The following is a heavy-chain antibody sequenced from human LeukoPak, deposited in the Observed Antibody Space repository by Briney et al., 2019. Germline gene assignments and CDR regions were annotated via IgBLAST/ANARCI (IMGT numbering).Heavy chain of an antibody. CDR2: IWYDGSNE. Sequence: PGGSLRLSCAASGLTFINAWMSWVRQAPGKGLEWVAIIWYDGSNEYYADSVKGRFTISRDNSKSTLYLQMNSLRAEDTAVYYCARVGSGSYYFDYWGQGTLVTVSS. CDR3: ARVGSGSYYFDY. J-gene: IGHJ4*02. D-gene: IGHD3-10*01. CDR1: GLTFINAW. V-gene: IGHV3-33*08.